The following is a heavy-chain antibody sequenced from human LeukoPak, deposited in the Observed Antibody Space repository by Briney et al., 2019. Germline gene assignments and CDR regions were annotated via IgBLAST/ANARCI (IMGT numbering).Heavy chain of an antibody. D-gene: IGHD2-2*01. Sequence: PSETLSLTCTVSGGSISSGDYYWSWIRQPPGKGLEWIGYIYYSGSTYYNPSLKSRVTISVDTSKNQFSLKLSSVTAADTAVYYCARVGYQLPLNWFDPRGQGTLVTVSS. CDR3: ARVGYQLPLNWFDP. J-gene: IGHJ5*02. CDR2: IYYSGST. CDR1: GGSISSGDYY. V-gene: IGHV4-30-4*08.